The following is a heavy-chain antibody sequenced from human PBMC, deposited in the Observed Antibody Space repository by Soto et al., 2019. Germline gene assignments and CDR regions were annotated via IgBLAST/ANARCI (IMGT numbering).Heavy chain of an antibody. J-gene: IGHJ4*02. CDR1: GFTFSSYA. V-gene: IGHV3-23*01. CDR3: ASKLLWFGTVQLPNY. CDR2: ISGSGGST. D-gene: IGHD3-10*01. Sequence: GGSLRLSCAASGFTFSSYAMSWVRQAPGKGLEWVSAISGSGGSTYYADSVKGRFTISRDNSKNTLYLQMNSLRAEDTAVYYCASKLLWFGTVQLPNYWGQGTLVTVLL.